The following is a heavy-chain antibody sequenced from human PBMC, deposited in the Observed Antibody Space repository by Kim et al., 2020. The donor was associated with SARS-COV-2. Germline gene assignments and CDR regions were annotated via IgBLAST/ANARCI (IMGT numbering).Heavy chain of an antibody. V-gene: IGHV3-23*01. CDR3: AKVTWDWLDDY. CDR2: ISDNGGGT. CDR1: GFTFSSYA. J-gene: IGHJ4*02. Sequence: GGSLRLSCAASGFTFSSYAMSWVRQAPGKGLEWVSAISDNGGGTYYGDSVKGRFTISRDNSKNTLYLQMNSLRAEDTAVYYCAKVTWDWLDDYWGQETLVTVSS. D-gene: IGHD6-19*01.